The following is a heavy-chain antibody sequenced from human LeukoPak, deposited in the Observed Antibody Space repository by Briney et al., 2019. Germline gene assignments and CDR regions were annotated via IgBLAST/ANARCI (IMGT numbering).Heavy chain of an antibody. CDR3: AKDYSSGLYYFDY. Sequence: GGSLRLSCAASGFTFSNAWMNWVRQAPGKGLEWVGRIKSKTDGGTTDYAAPVKGRFTISRDNSKNTLYLQMNSLRAEDTAVYYCAKDYSSGLYYFDYWGQGTLVTVSS. V-gene: IGHV3-15*07. J-gene: IGHJ4*02. CDR2: IKSKTDGGTT. CDR1: GFTFSNAW. D-gene: IGHD6-19*01.